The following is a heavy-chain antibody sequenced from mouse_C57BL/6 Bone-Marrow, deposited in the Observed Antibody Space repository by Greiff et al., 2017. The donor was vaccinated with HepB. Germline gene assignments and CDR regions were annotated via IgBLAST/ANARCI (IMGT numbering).Heavy chain of an antibody. J-gene: IGHJ2*01. D-gene: IGHD1-1*01. V-gene: IGHV1-64*01. Sequence: QVQLKQPGAELVKPGASVKLSCKASGYTFTSYWMHWVKQRPGQGLEWIGMIHPNSGSTNYNEKFKSKATLTVDKSSSTAYMQLSSLTSEDSAVYYCARNYYGRRDYWGQGTTLTVSS. CDR1: GYTFTSYW. CDR3: ARNYYGRRDY. CDR2: IHPNSGST.